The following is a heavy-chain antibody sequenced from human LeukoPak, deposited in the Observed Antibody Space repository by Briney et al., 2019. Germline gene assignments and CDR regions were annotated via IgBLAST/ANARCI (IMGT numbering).Heavy chain of an antibody. Sequence: GGSLRLSCAASGFTFSTYWMSWVRQAPGKGLEWVANIKRDGSEKYYVDSVKGRFTISRDNAKNSLYLQVDSLRAEDTAVYYCARDNWNSFDYWGQGTLVTVSS. J-gene: IGHJ4*02. V-gene: IGHV3-7*01. CDR2: IKRDGSEK. CDR3: ARDNWNSFDY. D-gene: IGHD1-20*01. CDR1: GFTFSTYW.